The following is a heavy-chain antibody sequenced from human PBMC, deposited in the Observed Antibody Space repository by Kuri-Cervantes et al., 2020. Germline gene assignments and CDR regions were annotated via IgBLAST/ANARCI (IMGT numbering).Heavy chain of an antibody. J-gene: IGHJ4*02. Sequence: ETLSLTCAASGFTFSSYAMHWVRQAPGKGLEYVSAISSNGGSTYYADSVKGRFTISRDNSKNTLYLQMGSLRAEDMAVYYCARDTRWFGELLFVYWGQGTLVTVSS. CDR2: ISSNGGST. CDR3: ARDTRWFGELLFVY. CDR1: GFTFSSYA. D-gene: IGHD3-10*01. V-gene: IGHV3-64*02.